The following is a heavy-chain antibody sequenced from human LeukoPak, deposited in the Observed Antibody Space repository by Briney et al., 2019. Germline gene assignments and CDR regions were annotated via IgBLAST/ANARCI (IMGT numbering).Heavy chain of an antibody. J-gene: IGHJ4*02. V-gene: IGHV4-59*01. CDR2: IYYSGST. CDR1: GGSISSYY. Sequence: KPSETLSLTCTASGGSISSYYRSWIRQPPGKGLEWIGYIYYSGSTNYNPSLKSRVIISVDTSKNQFSLKLSSVTAADTAVYYCARSRGYFDYWGQRTLVTVSS. D-gene: IGHD5/OR15-5a*01. CDR3: ARSRGYFDY.